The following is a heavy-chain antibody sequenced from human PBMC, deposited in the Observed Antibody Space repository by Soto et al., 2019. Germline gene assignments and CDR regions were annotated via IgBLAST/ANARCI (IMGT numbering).Heavy chain of an antibody. D-gene: IGHD3-10*01. CDR3: AAELGFGKLSVV. Sequence: VQVVPSGVEVRRPGSSVKVSCKASGDTFKNCVISWVRQAPGQGLEGMGGIHPLFGTTDFAQRFQGRLTITTDESTTTAYMELSRLRSEDTATYYCAAELGFGKLSVVWGQGTTVIVSS. J-gene: IGHJ6*02. V-gene: IGHV1-69*01. CDR2: IHPLFGTT. CDR1: GDTFKNCV.